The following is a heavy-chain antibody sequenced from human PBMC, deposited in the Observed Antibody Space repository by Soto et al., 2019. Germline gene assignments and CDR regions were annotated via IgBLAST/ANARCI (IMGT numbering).Heavy chain of an antibody. CDR3: ARGGNRYSNVASGVGGFDY. D-gene: IGHD5-12*01. Sequence: KPSETLSLTCTVSGASISSSYWSWIRQSPGKGLEWIGYVYHTGSTNYNPSLKSRVTISLDTSKSQFSLNLTSLTTADTAVYFCARGGNRYSNVASGVGGFDYWGQGSLGTVSS. V-gene: IGHV4-59*01. J-gene: IGHJ4*02. CDR2: VYHTGST. CDR1: GASISSSY.